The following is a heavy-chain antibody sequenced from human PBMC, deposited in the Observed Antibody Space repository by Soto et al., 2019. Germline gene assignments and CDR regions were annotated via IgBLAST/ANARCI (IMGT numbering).Heavy chain of an antibody. J-gene: IGHJ5*02. CDR3: TRGAGAPWVRFDA. CDR2: ISYSAKT. Sequence: SETLSLTCGVSGYSITSGFYWGWVRQSPGKGLEWIGTISYSAKTFYNPSLASRFSMAVDSSKNQFSLRLTSVTAADTALYYCTRGAGAPWVRFDAWGRGILVPVSS. V-gene: IGHV4-38-2*01. CDR1: GYSITSGFY. D-gene: IGHD3-16*01.